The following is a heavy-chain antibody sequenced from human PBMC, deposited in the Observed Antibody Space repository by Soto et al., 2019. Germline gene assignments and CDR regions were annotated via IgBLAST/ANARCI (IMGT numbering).Heavy chain of an antibody. Sequence: PSETLSLTCAVYGGSFSGYYWSWIRQPPGKGPEWIGEINHSGSTNYNPSLKSRVTISVDTFKNQFSLKLSSVTAADTAVYYCARGTHHRGNCSGGSCYSGNLYYYYYGMDVWGQGTTVTVSS. D-gene: IGHD2-15*01. J-gene: IGHJ6*02. V-gene: IGHV4-34*01. CDR2: INHSGST. CDR1: GGSFSGYY. CDR3: ARGTHHRGNCSGGSCYSGNLYYYYYGMDV.